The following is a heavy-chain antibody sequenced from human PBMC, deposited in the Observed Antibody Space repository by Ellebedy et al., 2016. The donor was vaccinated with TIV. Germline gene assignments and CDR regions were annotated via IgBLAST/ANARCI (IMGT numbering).Heavy chain of an antibody. D-gene: IGHD2-8*01. Sequence: PGGSLRLSCAASGFTFSSSWMTWVRQAPGKGLEWVANIKQDGSDTFYVDSVKGRYTISRDNAKNSLSLQMNSLRAEDTAVYFCARSRGVSYWGQGTLVTVSS. V-gene: IGHV3-7*03. CDR1: GFTFSSSW. CDR3: ARSRGVSY. J-gene: IGHJ4*02. CDR2: IKQDGSDT.